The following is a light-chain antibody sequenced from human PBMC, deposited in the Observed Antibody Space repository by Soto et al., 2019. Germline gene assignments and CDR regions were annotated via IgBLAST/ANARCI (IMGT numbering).Light chain of an antibody. Sequence: QSALTQPASVSGSPGQSITISCTGTSSDVGAYNYVSWYQQLPDKAPKLMIYDVTYRPSGVSNRFSGSKSGNTASLTISGLQAEDEADYFCSSYTTSSPLVFGGGTKLTVL. J-gene: IGLJ3*02. CDR1: SSDVGAYNY. CDR3: SSYTTSSPLV. V-gene: IGLV2-14*03. CDR2: DVT.